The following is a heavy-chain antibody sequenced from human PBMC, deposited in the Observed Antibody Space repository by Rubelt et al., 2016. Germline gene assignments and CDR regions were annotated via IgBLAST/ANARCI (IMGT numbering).Heavy chain of an antibody. V-gene: IGHV3-11*01. CDR3: ARRCDYFDY. CDR2: ISGSGTPM. Sequence: GLEWVSCISGSGTPMYYADFVKGRFTISRDNAKNSLYLQMNSLRVEDTAIYYCARRCDYFDYWGQGTLVPVSS. J-gene: IGHJ4*02.